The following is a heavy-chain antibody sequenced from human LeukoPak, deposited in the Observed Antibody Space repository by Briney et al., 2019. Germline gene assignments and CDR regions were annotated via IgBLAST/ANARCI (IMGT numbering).Heavy chain of an antibody. CDR1: GFTFSSYA. CDR2: ISYDGSNK. Sequence: GRSLRLSSAASGFTFSSYAMHWVRQAPGKGLEWVAVISYDGSNKYYADSVKGRFTISRDNSKNTLYLQMNSLRAEDTAVYYCARAYWDPWGQGTLVTVSS. CDR3: ARAYWDP. D-gene: IGHD1-26*01. J-gene: IGHJ4*02. V-gene: IGHV3-30-3*01.